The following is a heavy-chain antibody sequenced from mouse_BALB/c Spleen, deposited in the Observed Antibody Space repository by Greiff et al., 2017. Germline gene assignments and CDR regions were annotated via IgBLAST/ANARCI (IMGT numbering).Heavy chain of an antibody. D-gene: IGHD2-4*01. CDR3: ASQGITGAMDY. V-gene: IGHV5-17*02. Sequence: EVQVVESGGGLVQPGGSRKLSCAASGFTFSSYGMHWVRQAPEKGLEWVAYISSGSSTIYYADTVKGRFTISRDNPKNTLFLQMTSLRSEDTAMYYGASQGITGAMDYWGQGTSVTVSS. CDR2: ISSGSSTI. CDR1: GFTFSSYG. J-gene: IGHJ4*01.